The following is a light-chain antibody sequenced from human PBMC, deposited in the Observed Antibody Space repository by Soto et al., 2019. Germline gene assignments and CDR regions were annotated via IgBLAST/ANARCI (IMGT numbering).Light chain of an antibody. J-gene: IGLJ1*01. CDR1: SSDVGSHNY. V-gene: IGLV2-11*01. CDR2: DVS. CDR3: SSYAGSHV. Sequence: QPVLTQPRSVSGSPGQSVTISCTGTSSDVGSHNYVSWYQHHPGKAPKLIIYDVSKWPSGVPDRFSGSKSGNTASLTISGLQAEDEADYYCSSYAGSHVFGTGTKLTVL.